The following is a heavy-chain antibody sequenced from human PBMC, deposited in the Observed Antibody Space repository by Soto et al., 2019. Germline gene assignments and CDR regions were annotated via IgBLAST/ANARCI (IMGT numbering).Heavy chain of an antibody. CDR3: ARGGSASGGYYYYVMDV. J-gene: IGHJ6*02. CDR2: IYSGGTT. V-gene: IGHV3-66*01. CDR1: GFTVSSNY. D-gene: IGHD3-16*01. Sequence: PGGSLRLSCTASGFTVSSNYMSWVRQAPGKGLEWVSVIYSGGTTYYADSVKGRFTISRDNSKNTLYLQMNSLRAEDTAVYYCARGGSASGGYYYYVMDVWGPGTTVTVSS.